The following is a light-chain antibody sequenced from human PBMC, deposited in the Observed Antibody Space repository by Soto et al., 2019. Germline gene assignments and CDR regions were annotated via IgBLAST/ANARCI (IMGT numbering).Light chain of an antibody. CDR3: LQYNNRPPYT. V-gene: IGKV3-15*01. Sequence: ETVMTQSPATLSVSPGESVTLSCRASQSISTNLAWYQQRPDQAPRLLIYGASRRATDIPARFSGSGSRIEFTLTISSLQSEDFAVYYCLQYNNRPPYTFGQGTQLEIK. CDR2: GAS. J-gene: IGKJ2*01. CDR1: QSISTN.